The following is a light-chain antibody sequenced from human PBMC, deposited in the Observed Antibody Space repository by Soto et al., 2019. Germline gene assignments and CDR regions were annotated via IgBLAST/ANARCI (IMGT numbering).Light chain of an antibody. J-gene: IGKJ2*01. CDR1: QSVSSSH. Sequence: EIVLTQSPGTLSSSPGERATLSCRARQSVSSSHLAWYQQKPGQAPRLLIYGASSRATGIPDRFSGSGSGTDFTLTISRLEPEDFAVYFCQQYGDSPMYTFGQGTKLEI. CDR2: GAS. V-gene: IGKV3-20*01. CDR3: QQYGDSPMYT.